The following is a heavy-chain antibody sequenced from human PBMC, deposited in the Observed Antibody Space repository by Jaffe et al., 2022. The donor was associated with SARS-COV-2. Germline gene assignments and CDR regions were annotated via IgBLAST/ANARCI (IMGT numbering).Heavy chain of an antibody. J-gene: IGHJ6*02. CDR3: AKDIMRGRGYGMDV. Sequence: EVQLVESGGGLVQPGRSLRLSCAASGFTFDDYAMHWVRQAPGKGLEWVSGITWSGGTIDYADSVKGRFTISRDNAKNSLYLQMNSLKPEDTAFYYCAKDIMRGRGYGMDVWGQGTTVTVSS. V-gene: IGHV3-9*01. D-gene: IGHD2-8*01. CDR2: ITWSGGTI. CDR1: GFTFDDYA.